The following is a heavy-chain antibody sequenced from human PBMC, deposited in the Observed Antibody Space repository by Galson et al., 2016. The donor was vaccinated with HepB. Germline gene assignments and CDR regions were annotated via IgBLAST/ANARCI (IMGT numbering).Heavy chain of an antibody. D-gene: IGHD2-8*01. CDR2: IYSGGGK. J-gene: IGHJ4*02. CDR1: GFLVNSHY. Sequence: SLRLSCAASGFLVNSHYMTWVRLAPGKGLEWVATIYSGGGKQYAGSVKGRVTISRDTSSQTLFLEVSDLRAEDTGIYYCARGYTSGVPFWWGQGTLVTVSS. V-gene: IGHV3-53*01. CDR3: ARGYTSGVPFW.